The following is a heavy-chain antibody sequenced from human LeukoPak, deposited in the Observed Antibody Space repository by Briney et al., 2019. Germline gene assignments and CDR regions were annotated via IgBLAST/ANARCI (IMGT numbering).Heavy chain of an antibody. D-gene: IGHD1-26*01. CDR2: IRQDGGEK. CDR1: GFSLSRYW. J-gene: IGHJ4*02. Sequence: PGGSLRLSCAASGFSLSRYWMSWVRQAPGKGLEWVANIRQDGGEKHYVDSVRGRFTISRDNAKNSLYLQMNSLRDEDTALYYCARDLYSGSYYTSSAFDYWGQGTLVTVSS. CDR3: ARDLYSGSYYTSSAFDY. V-gene: IGHV3-7*01.